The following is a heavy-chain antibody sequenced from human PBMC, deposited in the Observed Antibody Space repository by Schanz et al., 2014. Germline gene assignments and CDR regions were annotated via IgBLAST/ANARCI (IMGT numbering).Heavy chain of an antibody. D-gene: IGHD1-26*01. V-gene: IGHV3-30*02. CDR3: AKVVASGPTTGPFDP. CDR2: IWSDGSRT. Sequence: HVQLVESGGGVVPGGWSLRLSCAASGFIFSNYGMHWVRQAPGKGLEWVAFIWSDGSRTYPAESVKGRFTISRDNSRNTLYLQMDSLRDEDTALYYCAKVVASGPTTGPFDPWGQGTLVTVSS. CDR1: GFIFSNYG. J-gene: IGHJ5*02.